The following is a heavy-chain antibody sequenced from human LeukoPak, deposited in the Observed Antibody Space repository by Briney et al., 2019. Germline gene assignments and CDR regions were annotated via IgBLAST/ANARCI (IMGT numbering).Heavy chain of an antibody. V-gene: IGHV3-30*04. J-gene: IGHJ6*04. CDR2: ISYDGSNK. D-gene: IGHD3-10*01. CDR1: GFTFSSHA. CDR3: AREIGTGSYYDVYYYGMDV. Sequence: LPGRSLRLSCAASGFTFSSHAMHWVRQAPGKGLEWVAVISYDGSNKYYADSVKGRFTISRDNSKNTLYLQMNSLRAEDTAVYYCAREIGTGSYYDVYYYGMDVWGKGTTVTVSS.